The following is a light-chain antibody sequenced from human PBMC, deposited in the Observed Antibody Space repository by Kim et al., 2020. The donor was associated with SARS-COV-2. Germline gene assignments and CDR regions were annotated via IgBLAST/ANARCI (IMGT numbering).Light chain of an antibody. J-gene: IGLJ2*01. Sequence: GQTVTISCSRSGSNIGSNSINWYQQLPGTAPKLLIFGYNQRPSGIPDRFSGSMSGASASLAISGLQSEDAADYYCSVWDGSLNGAIFGGGTQLTV. CDR3: SVWDGSLNGAI. CDR1: GSNIGSNS. V-gene: IGLV1-44*01. CDR2: GYN.